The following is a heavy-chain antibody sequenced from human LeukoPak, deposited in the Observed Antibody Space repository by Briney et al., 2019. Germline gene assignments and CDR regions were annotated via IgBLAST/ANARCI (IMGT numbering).Heavy chain of an antibody. V-gene: IGHV4-34*01. Sequence: PSETLSLTCAVYVDSFSDHYWTWIRQPPGKGLEWIGEIHHSGSTHYRLSLKSRVSISVDRSKNQFSLKLTSVTAADTAVYYCARSPATSWSNFDYWGQGTLVTVSS. J-gene: IGHJ4*02. CDR3: ARSPATSWSNFDY. CDR2: IHHSGST. CDR1: VDSFSDHY. D-gene: IGHD2-2*01.